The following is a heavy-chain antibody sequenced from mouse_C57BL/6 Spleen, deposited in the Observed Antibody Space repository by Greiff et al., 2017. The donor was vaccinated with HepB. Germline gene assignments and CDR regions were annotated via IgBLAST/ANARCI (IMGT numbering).Heavy chain of an antibody. J-gene: IGHJ1*03. CDR1: GYTFTSYW. V-gene: IGHV1-52*01. CDR2: IDPSDSET. Sequence: QVQLQQPGAELVRPGSSVKLSCKASGYTFTSYWMHWVKQRPIQGLEWIGNIDPSDSETHYNQKFKDKATLTVDKSSSTAYMQLSSLTSEDSAVFFCAKLYYGRSYRYFDVWGTGTTVTVSS. D-gene: IGHD1-1*01. CDR3: AKLYYGRSYRYFDV.